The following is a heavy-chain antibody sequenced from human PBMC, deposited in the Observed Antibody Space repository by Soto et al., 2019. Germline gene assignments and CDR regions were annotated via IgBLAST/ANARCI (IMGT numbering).Heavy chain of an antibody. Sequence: QVQLVESGGGVVQPGTSLRLSCAASGFTFRSYGMHWVRQAPGKGLEWVAIIRYDENNKYYADSVKGRFTISRDNSKNTLYLQMNSLRAEDTAVYYCARDSVWTFDYWGQGTLVTVSS. CDR2: IRYDENNK. J-gene: IGHJ4*02. D-gene: IGHD2-21*01. V-gene: IGHV3-33*01. CDR3: ARDSVWTFDY. CDR1: GFTFRSYG.